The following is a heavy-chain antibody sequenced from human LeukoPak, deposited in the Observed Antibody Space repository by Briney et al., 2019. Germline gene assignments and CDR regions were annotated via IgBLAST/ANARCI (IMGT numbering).Heavy chain of an antibody. CDR2: IYHSGST. J-gene: IGHJ3*02. D-gene: IGHD3-22*01. V-gene: IGHV4-38-2*01. Sequence: SETLSLTCAVSGYSISSGYYWGWIRKPPGKGLEWIGSIYHSGSTYYNPSLKSRVTISVDTSKNQFSLKLSSVTAADTAVYYCARHEHITMIVLAWAGAFDIWGQGTMATVSS. CDR1: GYSISSGYY. CDR3: ARHEHITMIVLAWAGAFDI.